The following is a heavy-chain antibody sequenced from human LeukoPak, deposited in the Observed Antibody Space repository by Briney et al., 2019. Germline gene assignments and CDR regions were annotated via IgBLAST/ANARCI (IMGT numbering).Heavy chain of an antibody. CDR2: IYYNGST. CDR3: ARGHVLRFLEWFDY. V-gene: IGHV4-59*08. Sequence: SETLSLTCTVSGGSISSYYWSYIRQPPGKGLEWIGYIYYNGSTNYNPSLKSRVTISVDTSKNQFSLKLSSVTAADTAVYYCARGHVLRFLEWFDYWGQGTLVTVSS. CDR1: GGSISSYY. D-gene: IGHD3-3*01. J-gene: IGHJ4*02.